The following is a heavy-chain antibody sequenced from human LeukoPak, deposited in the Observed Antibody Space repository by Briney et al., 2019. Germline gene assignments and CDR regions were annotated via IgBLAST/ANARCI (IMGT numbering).Heavy chain of an antibody. CDR3: AKRQGSSASCYDY. J-gene: IGHJ4*02. D-gene: IGHD2-2*01. Sequence: GGSLRLSCAASGFNFISYSMSWVRQVPGKGLEWVSVIRGSGVSPYYADSVKGRFTISRDNSKSTLYLQMNNLRAEDTAMYYCAKRQGSSASCYDYWGQGTLVTVSS. CDR2: IRGSGVSP. V-gene: IGHV3-23*01. CDR1: GFNFISYS.